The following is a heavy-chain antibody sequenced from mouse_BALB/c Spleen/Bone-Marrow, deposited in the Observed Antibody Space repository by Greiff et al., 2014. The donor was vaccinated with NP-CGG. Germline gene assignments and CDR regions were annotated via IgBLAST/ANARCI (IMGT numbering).Heavy chain of an antibody. CDR1: GYTFTDYA. V-gene: IGHV1S137*01. CDR2: ISTYYGDA. Sequence: QVQLKESGAELVRPGVSVKISCKGSGYTFTDYAMPWVKQSHAKSLEWIGVISTYYGDASYNQKFKGKATMTVDKSSSTAYMELARLTSEDSAIYYCARDAMDYWGQGTSVTVSS. J-gene: IGHJ4*01. CDR3: ARDAMDY.